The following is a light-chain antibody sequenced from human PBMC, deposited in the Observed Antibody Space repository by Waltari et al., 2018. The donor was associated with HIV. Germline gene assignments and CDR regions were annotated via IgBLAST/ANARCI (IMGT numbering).Light chain of an antibody. CDR3: QAWAGGTGSEGV. CDR1: ASQIRY. CDR2: QDG. J-gene: IGLJ2*01. V-gene: IGLV3-1*01. Sequence: SYELTQPPSVSVSPGQTASIACSGDASQIRYVSWYQKRPAQSPVLVVFQDGKLPSGIPERFSGSNSGNTATLTISGTQAMDEADYFCQAWAGGTGSEGVFGGGTKLTVL.